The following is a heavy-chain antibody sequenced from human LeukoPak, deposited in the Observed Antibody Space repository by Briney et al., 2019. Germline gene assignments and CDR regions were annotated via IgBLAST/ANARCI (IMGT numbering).Heavy chain of an antibody. CDR2: ITPSGDGT. V-gene: IGHV3-23*01. J-gene: IGHJ4*02. CDR3: AKDSPVATW. CDR1: GFTFSSPA. D-gene: IGHD1-26*01. Sequence: GGSLRLSCAASGFTFSSPAMSWARQTPGKGLEWVLSITPSGDGTYYAASVKGRFTISRDNSKNTLYLQMDSLRADDTAKYYCAKDSPVATWWGQGTLVTVSS.